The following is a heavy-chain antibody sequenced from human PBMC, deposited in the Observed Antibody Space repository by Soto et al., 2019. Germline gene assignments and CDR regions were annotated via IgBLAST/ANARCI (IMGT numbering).Heavy chain of an antibody. D-gene: IGHD3-10*01. CDR1: GGSFSGYY. J-gene: IGHJ4*02. CDR2: INHSGST. V-gene: IGHV4-34*01. Sequence: SETLSLTCAVYGGSFSGYYWSWIRQPPGKGLEWIGEINHSGSTNYNPSLKSRVTISVDTSKNQFSLKLSSVTAADTAVYYCARASMVRGVPIDYWGQGTLVTVSS. CDR3: ARASMVRGVPIDY.